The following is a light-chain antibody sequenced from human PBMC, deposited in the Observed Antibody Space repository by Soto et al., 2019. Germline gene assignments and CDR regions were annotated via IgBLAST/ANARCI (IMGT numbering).Light chain of an antibody. J-gene: IGKJ4*01. CDR3: QQLNSYLLT. Sequence: DIQLTQSPSFLSASVGDRVTITCRASQGISSYLAWYQQKPGKAPKLLIYAASTLQSGVPSRFSGSVSGTEFTLTISSLQPEDFATYYCQQLNSYLLTFGGGTK. V-gene: IGKV1-9*01. CDR1: QGISSY. CDR2: AAS.